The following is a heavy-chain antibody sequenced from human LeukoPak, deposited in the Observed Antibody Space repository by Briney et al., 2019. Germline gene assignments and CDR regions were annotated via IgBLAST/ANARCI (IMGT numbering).Heavy chain of an antibody. Sequence: GGSLRLSCAASGLIVSSNYMGWVRQAPGKGLEWVSLIYSGDRTYYADSVKGRFTISRDDSKNTLYLQMNSLKTEDTAVYYCTTEPYYKLDYWGQGTLVTVSS. D-gene: IGHD3-10*01. J-gene: IGHJ4*02. CDR1: GLIVSSNY. CDR2: IYSGDRT. CDR3: TTEPYYKLDY. V-gene: IGHV3-66*01.